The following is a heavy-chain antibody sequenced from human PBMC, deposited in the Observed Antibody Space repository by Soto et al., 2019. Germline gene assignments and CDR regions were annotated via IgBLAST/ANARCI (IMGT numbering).Heavy chain of an antibody. V-gene: IGHV6-1*01. CDR3: AREGVITMVRGIPSEDYYNGMDV. J-gene: IGHJ6*02. D-gene: IGHD3-10*01. CDR1: GDSVSSNSAA. CDR2: TYYRSKWYN. Sequence: QVQLQQSGPGLVKPSQTLSLTCAISGDSVSSNSAAWNWIRQSPSRGLEWLGRTYYRSKWYNDFAVAVKSRISITPDTSKNKFSLQLNAVTPEDTAVYYCAREGVITMVRGIPSEDYYNGMDVWGQGTTVTVSS.